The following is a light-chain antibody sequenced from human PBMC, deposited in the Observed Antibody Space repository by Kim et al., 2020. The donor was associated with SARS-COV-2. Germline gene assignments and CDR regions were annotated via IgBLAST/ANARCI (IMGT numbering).Light chain of an antibody. J-gene: IGLJ3*02. Sequence: LGQTIRITCHGDSLRIYPATWYQQKPGQAPSLLIYDKTHRPSGIPDRFSGSSSGNTASLTITEAQAEDEADYYCGSRASNAEHQWVFGGGTKLTVL. CDR1: SLRIYP. CDR2: DKT. CDR3: GSRASNAEHQWV. V-gene: IGLV3-19*01.